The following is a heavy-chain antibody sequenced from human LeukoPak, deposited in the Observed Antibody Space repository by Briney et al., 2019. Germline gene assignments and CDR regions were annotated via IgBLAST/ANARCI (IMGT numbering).Heavy chain of an antibody. Sequence: SETLSLTCTVSGGSISSGSYYWSWIRQPAGKGLEWIGRIYTSGSTNYNPSLKSRVTISVDTSKNQFSLKLSSVTAADTAVYYCARAPPAAGVDYWGQGTLVTVSS. J-gene: IGHJ4*02. CDR3: ARAPPAAGVDY. CDR1: GGSISSGSYY. D-gene: IGHD6-13*01. V-gene: IGHV4-61*02. CDR2: IYTSGST.